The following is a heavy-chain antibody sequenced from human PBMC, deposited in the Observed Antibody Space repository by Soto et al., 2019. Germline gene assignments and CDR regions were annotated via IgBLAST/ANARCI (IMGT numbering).Heavy chain of an antibody. CDR2: INPNSGGT. Sequence: QVQLVQSGAEVKKPGASVKVSCKASGYTFTGYYMHWVRQAPGQGLEWMGWINPNSGGTNYAQKFQGRVTMTRDTSISTAYMKLSRLRSDDTAVYYCAREYASLNIAAAGPTGYFDYWGQGTLVTVSS. J-gene: IGHJ4*02. V-gene: IGHV1-2*02. D-gene: IGHD6-13*01. CDR3: AREYASLNIAAAGPTGYFDY. CDR1: GYTFTGYY.